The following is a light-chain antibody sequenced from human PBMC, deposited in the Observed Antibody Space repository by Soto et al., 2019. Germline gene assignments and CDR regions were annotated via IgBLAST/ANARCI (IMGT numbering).Light chain of an antibody. CDR1: QSVSNNY. J-gene: IGKJ1*01. CDR2: GAS. V-gene: IGKV3-20*01. CDR3: QHYGSSGK. Sequence: IFLTHSPVTLSLSPVERATLSCRSSQSVSNNYLAWYQQKPGQAPRLLIYGASNRATGIPDRFSGSGSGTDFTLTISRLEPEDFAVYYCQHYGSSGKVGQGTXVEIK.